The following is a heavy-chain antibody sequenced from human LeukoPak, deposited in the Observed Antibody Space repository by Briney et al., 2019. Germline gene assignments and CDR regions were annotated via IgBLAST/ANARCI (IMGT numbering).Heavy chain of an antibody. V-gene: IGHV3-21*01. Sequence: GGSLRLSCAASGFTFSSYSMTWVRQAPGKGLEWVSSISSSSSYIYYADSVKGRFTISRDNAKNSLYLQMNSLRAEDTAVYYCARSDTAMTPRAFDIWGQGTMVTVSS. CDR3: ARSDTAMTPRAFDI. CDR1: GFTFSSYS. J-gene: IGHJ3*02. D-gene: IGHD5-18*01. CDR2: ISSSSSYI.